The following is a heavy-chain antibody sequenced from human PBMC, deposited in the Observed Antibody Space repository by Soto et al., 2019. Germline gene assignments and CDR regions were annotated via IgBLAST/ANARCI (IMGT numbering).Heavy chain of an antibody. CDR2: IYHSGST. D-gene: IGHD5-12*01. J-gene: IGHJ4*02. CDR1: GGSISSGGYS. CDR3: AAGGGLPRYY. Sequence: QLQLQESGSGLVKPSQTLSLTCAVSGGSISSGGYSWSWIRQPPGKGLEWIGYIYHSGSTYYNPSLKSRVPISVARSKNQFCLKLSSVTAADTAVYYCAAGGGLPRYYWGQGTLVTVSS. V-gene: IGHV4-30-2*01.